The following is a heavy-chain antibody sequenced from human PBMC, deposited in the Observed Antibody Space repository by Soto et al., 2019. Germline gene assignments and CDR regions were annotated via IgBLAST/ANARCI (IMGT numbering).Heavy chain of an antibody. CDR1: GGTFSSYA. D-gene: IGHD6-6*01. CDR3: ARRAAHPYYYYYGMDV. J-gene: IGHJ6*02. V-gene: IGHV1-69*01. Sequence: QVQLVQSGAEVKKPRSSVKVSCKASGGTFSSYAISWVRQAPGQGLEWMGGIIPIFGTANYAQKFQGRVTITADESTSTADMELRGITSEDTAVYYCARRAAHPYYYYYGMDVWGQGTTVTVSS. CDR2: IIPIFGTA.